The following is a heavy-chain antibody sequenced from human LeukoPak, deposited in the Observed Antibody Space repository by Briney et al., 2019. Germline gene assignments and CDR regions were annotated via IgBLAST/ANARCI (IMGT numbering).Heavy chain of an antibody. D-gene: IGHD1-26*01. Sequence: SETLSLTRTVSGGSISSHSWSWIRQPPGEGLGWIGYIYYSESTNYNPSLKSRVTISVDTSKNQFSLKLSSVTAADTAVYYCARDNPLLRMAAFDIWGQGTMVTVSS. CDR3: ARDNPLLRMAAFDI. V-gene: IGHV4-59*11. CDR2: IYYSEST. CDR1: GGSISSHS. J-gene: IGHJ3*02.